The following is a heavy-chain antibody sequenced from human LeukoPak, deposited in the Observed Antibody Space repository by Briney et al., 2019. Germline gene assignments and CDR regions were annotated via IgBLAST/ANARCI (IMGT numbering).Heavy chain of an antibody. J-gene: IGHJ5*02. CDR1: GVSISSGDYY. CDR2: TYYSGST. CDR3: ARPYYYDSRIDP. V-gene: IGHV4-30-4*01. D-gene: IGHD3-22*01. Sequence: PSETLSLTCTVSGVSISSGDYYWSWIRQPPGKGLEWIGYTYYSGSTYYNPSLKSRVTISVDTSKNQFSLKLSSVTAADTAVYYCARPYYYDSRIDPWGQGTRVTVPS.